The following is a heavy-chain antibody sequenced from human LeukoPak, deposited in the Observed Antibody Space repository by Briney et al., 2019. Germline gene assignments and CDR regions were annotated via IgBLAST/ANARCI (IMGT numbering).Heavy chain of an antibody. V-gene: IGHV4-39*01. D-gene: IGHD3-10*01. CDR1: GASVTRGGFY. CDR3: ARHSGSGSLSRPFDP. J-gene: IGHJ5*02. Sequence: SETLSLTCSVSGASVTRGGFYWGWLPQPPRKGPECIATVYYTGSPYYNPSLKSRVTISIDTSKNQFSLRLTSVTATDTAIYHCARHSGSGSLSRPFDPWGQGTLVTVSS. CDR2: VYYTGSP.